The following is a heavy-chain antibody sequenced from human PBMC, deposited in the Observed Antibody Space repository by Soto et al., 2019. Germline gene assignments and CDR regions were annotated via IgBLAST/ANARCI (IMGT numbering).Heavy chain of an antibody. CDR1: GFTFSSYG. J-gene: IGHJ4*02. CDR2: IWYDGSNK. V-gene: IGHV3-33*01. Sequence: GGSLRLSCAASGFTFSSYGMHWVRQAPGKGLEWVAVIWYDGSNKYYADSVKGRFTISRDNSKNTLYLQMNSLRAEDTAVYYCARDGGEWLVPDYFDYWGQGTLVTVSS. CDR3: ARDGGEWLVPDYFDY. D-gene: IGHD6-19*01.